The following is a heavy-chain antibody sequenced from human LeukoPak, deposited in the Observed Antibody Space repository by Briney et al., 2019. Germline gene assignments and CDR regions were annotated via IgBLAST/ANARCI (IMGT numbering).Heavy chain of an antibody. J-gene: IGHJ4*02. D-gene: IGHD3-10*01. CDR1: GFTFTSYA. Sequence: PGGSLTPSCAASGFTFTSYAMSWVRQAPGKGLEWVAVIWYDGSNKYYADSVKGRFTISRDNSKNTLYLQMNSLRAEDTAVYYCAREDGSGSYFDYWGQGTLVTVSS. V-gene: IGHV3-33*08. CDR3: AREDGSGSYFDY. CDR2: IWYDGSNK.